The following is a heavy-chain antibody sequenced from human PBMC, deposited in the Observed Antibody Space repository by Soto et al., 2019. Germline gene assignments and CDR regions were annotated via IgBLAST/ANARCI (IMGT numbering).Heavy chain of an antibody. Sequence: GGSLRLSCAASGFTFSRYSMNWVRQAPGKGLEWVSSISSSDNYIFYADSVKGRFAISRDNAKNSLYLQMNSLRAEDTAVYHCVREPYYFDCWGQGTLVTVSS. V-gene: IGHV3-21*01. J-gene: IGHJ4*02. CDR2: ISSSDNYI. CDR3: VREPYYFDC. CDR1: GFTFSRYS.